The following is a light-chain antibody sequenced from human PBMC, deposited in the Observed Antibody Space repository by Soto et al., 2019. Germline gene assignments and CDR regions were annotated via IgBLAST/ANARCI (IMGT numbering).Light chain of an antibody. CDR3: QQYYTTPWT. CDR1: QSVLYSSDNKNY. Sequence: DIVMTQSPDSLAVSLGERATINCKSSQSVLYSSDNKNYLAWYQQKPRQPPSLLIYWVSTRESGVPDRFSGSGSGTDFTLTISSLQAEDVAVYYCQQYYTTPWTFGQGTKVEIK. J-gene: IGKJ1*01. CDR2: WVS. V-gene: IGKV4-1*01.